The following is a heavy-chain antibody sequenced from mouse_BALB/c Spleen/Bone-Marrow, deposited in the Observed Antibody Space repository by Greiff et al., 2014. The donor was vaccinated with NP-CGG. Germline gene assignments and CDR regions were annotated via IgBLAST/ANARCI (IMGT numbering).Heavy chain of an antibody. V-gene: IGHV5-9-2*01. CDR2: ISGGGSYT. J-gene: IGHJ3*01. Sequence: DVMLVESGGGLVKSGGSLKLSCAASGFSFNSYGMSWVRQTPKKRLEWVATISGGGSYTFYPDSVKGRFTISRDNAKNNLYLQLSSLRSEDTALYYCARHAYYDQTEVSFVYWGQGTLVTVSA. CDR1: GFSFNSYG. CDR3: ARHAYYDQTEVSFVY. D-gene: IGHD2-4*01.